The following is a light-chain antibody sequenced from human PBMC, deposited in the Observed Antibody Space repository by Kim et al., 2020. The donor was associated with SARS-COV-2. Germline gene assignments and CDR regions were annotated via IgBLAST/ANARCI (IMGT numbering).Light chain of an antibody. Sequence: SYELTQPPSVSVSPGQTASITCSGDKLGDKYACWYQQKPGQSPVLVIYQDTKRPSGIPERFSGSNSGNTATLTISGTQAMDEADYYCQAWDSIPVFFCGG. J-gene: IGLJ2*01. CDR1: KLGDKY. CDR2: QDT. V-gene: IGLV3-1*01. CDR3: QAWDSIPVF.